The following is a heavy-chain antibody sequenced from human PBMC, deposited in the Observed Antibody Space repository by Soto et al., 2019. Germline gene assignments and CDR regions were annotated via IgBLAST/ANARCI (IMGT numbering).Heavy chain of an antibody. CDR3: ARDRGYCSGGSCYPDY. CDR1: GYTFTGYY. D-gene: IGHD2-15*01. Sequence: VKVSCKASGYTFTGYYMHWVRQAPGQGLEWMGWINPNSGGTNYAQKFQGWVTMTRDTSISTAYMELSRLRSDDTAVYYCARDRGYCSGGSCYPDYWGQGTLVT. CDR2: INPNSGGT. J-gene: IGHJ4*02. V-gene: IGHV1-2*04.